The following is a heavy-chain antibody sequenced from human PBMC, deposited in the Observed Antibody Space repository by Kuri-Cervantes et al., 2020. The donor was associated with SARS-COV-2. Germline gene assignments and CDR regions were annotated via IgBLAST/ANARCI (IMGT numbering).Heavy chain of an antibody. Sequence: GGSLRLSCKGSGYSFTSYWIGWVRQMPGKGLEWMGRIDPSDSYTNYSPSFQGHVTISADKSISTAYLQWSSLKASDTAMYYCARLGTIFGVVIEGYYGMDVWGQGTTVTVSS. J-gene: IGHJ6*02. V-gene: IGHV5-10-1*01. D-gene: IGHD3-3*01. CDR1: GYSFTSYW. CDR2: IDPSDSYT. CDR3: ARLGTIFGVVIEGYYGMDV.